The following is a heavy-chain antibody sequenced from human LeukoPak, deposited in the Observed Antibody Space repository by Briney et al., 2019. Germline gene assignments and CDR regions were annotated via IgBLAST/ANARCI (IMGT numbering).Heavy chain of an antibody. J-gene: IGHJ4*02. CDR1: GGSISSSSYY. Sequence: SETLSLTCTVSGGSISSSSYYWSWIRQPPGKGLEWIGYIYYSGSTNYNPSLKSRVTISVDTSKNQFSLKLSSVTAADTAVYYCARGASYSSGYYHLMYYFDYWGQGTLVTVSS. CDR2: IYYSGST. D-gene: IGHD3-22*01. V-gene: IGHV4-61*01. CDR3: ARGASYSSGYYHLMYYFDY.